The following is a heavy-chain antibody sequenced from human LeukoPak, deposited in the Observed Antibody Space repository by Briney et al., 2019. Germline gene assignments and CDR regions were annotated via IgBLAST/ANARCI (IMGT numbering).Heavy chain of an antibody. J-gene: IGHJ4*02. CDR3: ARGSHMVRGVDNYFDY. Sequence: PGGSLRLSCAASGFTFSSYSMNWVRQAPGKGLEWVSYISSSSSTIYYADSVKGRFTISRDNAKNSLYLQMNSLRAEDTAVYYCARGSHMVRGVDNYFDYWGRGTLVTVSS. CDR2: ISSSSSTI. CDR1: GFTFSSYS. V-gene: IGHV3-48*01. D-gene: IGHD3-10*01.